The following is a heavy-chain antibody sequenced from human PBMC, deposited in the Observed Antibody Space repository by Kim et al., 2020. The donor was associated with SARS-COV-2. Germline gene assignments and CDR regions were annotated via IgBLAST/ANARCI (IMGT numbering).Heavy chain of an antibody. J-gene: IGHJ6*02. CDR3: AREGEGPLNYYYGKDV. V-gene: IGHV1-3*01. D-gene: IGHD3-16*01. CDR1: GYTFTSYA. CDR2: INAGNGNT. Sequence: ASVKVSCKASGYTFTSYAMHWVHQAPGQRLEWMGWINAGNGNTKYSQKFQGRVTITRDTSASTAYMELSSLRSEDTAVYYCAREGEGPLNYYYGKDVWGQGTTVTVSS.